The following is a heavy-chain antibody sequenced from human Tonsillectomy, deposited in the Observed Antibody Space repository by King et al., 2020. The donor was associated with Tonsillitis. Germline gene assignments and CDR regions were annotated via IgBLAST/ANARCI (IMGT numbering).Heavy chain of an antibody. CDR2: INSDGIST. D-gene: IGHD6-13*01. CDR3: ARDSTGSSWFL. V-gene: IGHV3-74*01. Sequence: VQLVESGGGLVQPGGSLSLSCAASVFTFSSYWMHWVRQPPGKGLVWVSRINSDGISTNYADSVKGRFTISRDNAKNTLYLQMNSLRAEDTAVYYCARDSTGSSWFLWGQGTLVTVSS. CDR1: VFTFSSYW. J-gene: IGHJ4*02.